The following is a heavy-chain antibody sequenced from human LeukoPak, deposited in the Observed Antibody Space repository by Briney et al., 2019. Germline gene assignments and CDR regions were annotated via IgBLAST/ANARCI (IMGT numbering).Heavy chain of an antibody. Sequence: SETLSLTCTVSGYSISSGYYWGWIRQPPGKGLEWIGSIYYSGSTYYNPSLKSRVTISVDTSKNQFSLKLSSVTAADTAVYYCAREHCSGGSCYFDWFDPWGQGTLVTVSS. CDR1: GYSISSGYY. CDR3: AREHCSGGSCYFDWFDP. V-gene: IGHV4-38-2*02. J-gene: IGHJ5*02. D-gene: IGHD2-15*01. CDR2: IYYSGST.